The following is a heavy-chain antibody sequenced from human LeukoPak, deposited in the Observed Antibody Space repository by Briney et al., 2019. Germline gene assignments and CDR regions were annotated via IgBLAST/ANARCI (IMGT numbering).Heavy chain of an antibody. CDR2: IIPIFGTA. V-gene: IGHV1-69*01. D-gene: IGHD3-22*01. J-gene: IGHJ4*02. CDR1: GGTFSSYA. Sequence: ASVKVSCKASGGTFSSYAISWVRQAPGQGLEWMGGIIPIFGTANYAQKFQGRVTITADESTSTAYMEPSSLRSEDTAVYYCARVGQSYYDSSGFYNYWGQGTLVTVSS. CDR3: ARVGQSYYDSSGFYNY.